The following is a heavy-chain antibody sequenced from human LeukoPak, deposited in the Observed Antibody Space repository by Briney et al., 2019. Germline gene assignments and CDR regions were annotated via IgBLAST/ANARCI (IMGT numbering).Heavy chain of an antibody. CDR3: AREEGPYFDC. V-gene: IGHV3-20*04. CDR2: LNWNGDNT. Sequence: SGGPLRLSCAASGFTFNNHGMSWVRKVQGKGLEWVSALNWNGDNTGYADSVKGRFTISRDNAKKSLYLQMNSLTAEDTAYYYCAREEGPYFDCWGQGTLVTVSS. J-gene: IGHJ4*02. CDR1: GFTFNNHG.